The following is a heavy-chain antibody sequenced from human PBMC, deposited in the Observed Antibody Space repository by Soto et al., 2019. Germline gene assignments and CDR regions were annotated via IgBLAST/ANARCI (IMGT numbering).Heavy chain of an antibody. Sequence: GASVKVSCKASGYSFTSYAMHWVRQAPGQRLEWMGWVNADNGNTKYSQKFQGRVTITRDTSASTVYMELSSLRSEDTAVYFCARDGYCTSTSCRYYYDNWGQGTLVTVSS. D-gene: IGHD2-2*03. J-gene: IGHJ4*02. CDR3: ARDGYCTSTSCRYYYDN. CDR1: GYSFTSYA. V-gene: IGHV1-3*01. CDR2: VNADNGNT.